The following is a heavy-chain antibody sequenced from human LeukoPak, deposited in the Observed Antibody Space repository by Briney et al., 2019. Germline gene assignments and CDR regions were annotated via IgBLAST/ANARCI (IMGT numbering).Heavy chain of an antibody. J-gene: IGHJ4*02. Sequence: ASVKVSCKASGYTFTSYYMHWVRQAPGQGLEWMGVINPSGGSTSYARKFQGRVTMTRDTSTSTVYMELSSLRSEDTAVYYCARTGGVATPFDYWGQGTLVTVSS. D-gene: IGHD3-3*01. CDR3: ARTGGVATPFDY. CDR1: GYTFTSYY. CDR2: INPSGGST. V-gene: IGHV1-46*01.